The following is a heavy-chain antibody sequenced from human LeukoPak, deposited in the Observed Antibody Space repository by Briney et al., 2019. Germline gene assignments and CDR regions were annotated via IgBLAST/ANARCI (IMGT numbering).Heavy chain of an antibody. CDR3: ARDPQTFDFDY. V-gene: IGHV1-46*01. CDR2: INPSGGST. J-gene: IGHJ4*02. Sequence: ASVKVSCKASGYTFTSYGISWVRQAPGQGLEWMGIINPSGGSTSYAQKFQGRVTMTRDTSTSTVYMELSSLRSEDTAVYYCARDPQTFDFDYWGQGTLVTVSS. CDR1: GYTFTSYG.